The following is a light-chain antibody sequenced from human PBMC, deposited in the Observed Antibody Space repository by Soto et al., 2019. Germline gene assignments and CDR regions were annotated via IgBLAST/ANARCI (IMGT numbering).Light chain of an antibody. Sequence: QSVLTQPPSASGTPGQRVTFSCSGSSSNIGSNYVYWYQQLPGTAPKLLIYRNNQRPSGVPDRFSGSKSGTSASLAISGLRSDDEADYYCAAWDDSLSGWVFGGGTKLTVL. V-gene: IGLV1-47*01. CDR3: AAWDDSLSGWV. J-gene: IGLJ3*02. CDR1: SSNIGSNY. CDR2: RNN.